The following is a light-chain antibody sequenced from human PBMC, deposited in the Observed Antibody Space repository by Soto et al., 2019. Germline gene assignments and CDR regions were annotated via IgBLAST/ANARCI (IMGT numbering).Light chain of an antibody. CDR1: QSISTY. J-gene: IGKJ2*02. CDR2: AAS. CDR3: QQSYSTPRT. Sequence: DLQMTQSPSSLSASVGDRVTITCRASQSISTYLNWYQQKVGKAPKLLIYAASSLQRGVPARFSGSGSGTDFTLTISSLQPEDFATYYCQQSYSTPRTFGQGTKLEIK. V-gene: IGKV1-39*01.